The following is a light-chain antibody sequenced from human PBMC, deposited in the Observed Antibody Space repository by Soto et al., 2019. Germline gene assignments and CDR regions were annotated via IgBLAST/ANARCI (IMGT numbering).Light chain of an antibody. V-gene: IGKV1-5*01. CDR2: DAF. CDR1: QSIRTW. J-gene: IGKJ1*01. CDR3: QQDNSFWT. Sequence: DIQMTQSPSTLSASVGDRVTLTCRASQSIRTWLAWYQQTPGKAPKLLIYDAFYLERGVPSRFSGSGTGTKFTLTSLSLQAYDLSTYYCQQDNSFWTFGQGTKVEI.